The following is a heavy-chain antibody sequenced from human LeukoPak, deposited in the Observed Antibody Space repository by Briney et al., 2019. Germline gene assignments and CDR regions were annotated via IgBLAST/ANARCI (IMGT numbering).Heavy chain of an antibody. CDR3: AKDRPPXSYYMDV. CDR2: IRYDGSNK. CDR1: GFTFSSYA. J-gene: IGHJ6*03. V-gene: IGHV3-30*02. Sequence: GGSLRLSCAASGFTFSSYAMSWVRQAPGKGLEWVAFIRYDGSNKYYADSVKGRFTISRDNSKNTLYLQMNSLRAEDTAVYYCAKDRPPXSYYMDVWGKGTTVTVSS.